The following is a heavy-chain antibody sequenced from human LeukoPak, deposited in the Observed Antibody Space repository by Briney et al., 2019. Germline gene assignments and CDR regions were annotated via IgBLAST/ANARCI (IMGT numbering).Heavy chain of an antibody. D-gene: IGHD3-10*01. CDR2: INSVGSTI. V-gene: IGHV3-48*03. CDR3: ARGTHITMVRGALHY. CDR1: GFSFSTFE. Sequence: GGSLRLSCAPSGFSFSTFEMNWVRQSPGKGLEWVSYINSVGSTIYYADSVKGRFTISRDNAKNSLYLQMNSLRAEDTAVYYCARGTHITMVRGALHYWGQGTLVTVSS. J-gene: IGHJ4*02.